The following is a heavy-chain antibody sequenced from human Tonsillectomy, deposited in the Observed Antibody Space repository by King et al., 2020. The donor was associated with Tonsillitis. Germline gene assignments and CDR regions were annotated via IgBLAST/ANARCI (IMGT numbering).Heavy chain of an antibody. V-gene: IGHV1-2*02. D-gene: IGHD3-22*01. Sequence: QLVQSGAEVKKPGASVKVSCKASGYTFTGYYMHWVRQAPGQGLEWMGWIDPNSVDTNYAQKFQGRVTMTRDTSISTAYMDLIRVRSDDTAVYYCMREGQWFPFDFWGQGTLVTVSS. CDR2: IDPNSVDT. CDR3: MREGQWFPFDF. CDR1: GYTFTGYY. J-gene: IGHJ4*02.